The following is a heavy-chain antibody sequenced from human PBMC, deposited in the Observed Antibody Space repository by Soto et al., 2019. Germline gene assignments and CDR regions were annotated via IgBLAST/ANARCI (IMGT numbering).Heavy chain of an antibody. D-gene: IGHD6-13*01. V-gene: IGHV3-11*01. Sequence: QVQLVESGGGLVKPGGSLRLSCAASGFTFSDYYMSWIRQAPGKGLEWVLYISSSGSTIYYADSVKGRFTISRDNAKNSLYLQMNSLRAEDTAVYYCARARKYSSSWLGGPNWFDPWGQGTLVTVSS. CDR3: ARARKYSSSWLGGPNWFDP. J-gene: IGHJ5*02. CDR2: ISSSGSTI. CDR1: GFTFSDYY.